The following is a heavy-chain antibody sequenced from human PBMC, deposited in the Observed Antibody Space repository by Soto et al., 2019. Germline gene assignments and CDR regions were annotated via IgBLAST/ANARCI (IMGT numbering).Heavy chain of an antibody. J-gene: IGHJ4*02. Sequence: SVKVSCKASGGTFSSYTISWVRQAPGQGLEWMGRTIPILGIANYAQKFQGRVTITADKSTSTAYMELSSLRSEDTAVYYCAREVVVAAHTQLAPMIDDSGQGTLVTVSS. D-gene: IGHD2-15*01. CDR1: GGTFSSYT. V-gene: IGHV1-69*04. CDR2: TIPILGIA. CDR3: AREVVVAAHTQLAPMIDD.